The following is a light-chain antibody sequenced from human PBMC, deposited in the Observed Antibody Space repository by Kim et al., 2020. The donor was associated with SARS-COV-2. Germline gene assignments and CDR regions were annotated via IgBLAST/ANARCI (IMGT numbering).Light chain of an antibody. CDR1: QSVTSN. CDR3: QQYNRWPPYI. J-gene: IGKJ2*01. CDR2: GAS. Sequence: VSPGERATLSCRASQSVTSNVAWYQQRPGPAPRLLIYGASIRATGIPDRFSGSGSGTEFTLTISSLQPEDFALYYCQQYNRWPPYIFGQGTKLEI. V-gene: IGKV3-15*01.